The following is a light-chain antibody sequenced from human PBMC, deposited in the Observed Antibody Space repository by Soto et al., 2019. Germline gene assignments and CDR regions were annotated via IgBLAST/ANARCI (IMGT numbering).Light chain of an antibody. J-gene: IGKJ1*01. CDR2: KAS. CDR1: HSMSSW. Sequence: DIQMTQSPSTLSASVGDRVTITCLASHSMSSWVAWYQQKPGKGPKLLIYKASHLESGVPSRFSGSGSGTDFTLTISSLEPEDFAVYYCQQRSNWPETFGQGTKVDIK. V-gene: IGKV1-5*03. CDR3: QQRSNWPET.